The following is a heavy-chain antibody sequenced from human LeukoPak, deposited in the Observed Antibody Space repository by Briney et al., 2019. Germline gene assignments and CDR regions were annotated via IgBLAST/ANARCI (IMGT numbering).Heavy chain of an antibody. CDR1: GFSFSRFG. D-gene: IGHD2-2*01. CDR2: IRSDGSIK. V-gene: IGHV3-30*02. J-gene: IGHJ6*03. Sequence: GGSLRLSCAASGFSFSRFGMHWVRQAPGKGLEWVAFIRSDGSIKYYADSVKGRFTISRDNSKNTLYLQMNSLRAEDTAVYYCAREYDWDIVVVPAATPYYMDVWGKGTTVTVSS. CDR3: AREYDWDIVVVPAATPYYMDV.